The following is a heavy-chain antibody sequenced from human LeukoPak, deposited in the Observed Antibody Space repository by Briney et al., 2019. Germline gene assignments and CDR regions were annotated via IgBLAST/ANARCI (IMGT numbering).Heavy chain of an antibody. V-gene: IGHV4-59*11. J-gene: IGHJ6*03. CDR1: GGPITSHY. D-gene: IGHD2-15*01. Sequence: PSETLSLTCTVSGGPITSHYWTWIRQSPVKGLEWIGDISNSGSTRYNPSLKSRVTVSIDTSKSQFSLKLTSVTAADTAVYYCGRDALVGYFSYYYIDVWGKGTTVTVSS. CDR2: ISNSGST. CDR3: GRDALVGYFSYYYIDV.